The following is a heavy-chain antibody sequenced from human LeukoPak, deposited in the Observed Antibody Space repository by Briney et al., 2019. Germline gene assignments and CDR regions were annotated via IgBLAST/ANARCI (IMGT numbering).Heavy chain of an antibody. Sequence: GGSLGPSCAASGLTFSSYSMNWVRQAPGKGLEWVSYISSSSSTIYYADSVKGRFTISRDNAKNSLYLQMNSLRAEDTAVYYCARGRYYMDVWGKGTTVTVSS. CDR2: ISSSSSTI. V-gene: IGHV3-48*01. CDR1: GLTFSSYS. J-gene: IGHJ6*03. CDR3: ARGRYYMDV.